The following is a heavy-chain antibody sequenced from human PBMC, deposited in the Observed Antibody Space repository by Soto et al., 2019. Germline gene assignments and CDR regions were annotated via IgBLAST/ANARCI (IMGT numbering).Heavy chain of an antibody. CDR3: ARETYYDILTGYYNNYYYGMDV. Sequence: PGGSLRLPCAASGFTFSSYWMSWVRQAPGKGLEWVANIKQDGSEKYYVDSVKGRFTISRDNAKNSLYLQMNSLRAEDTAVYYCARETYYDILTGYYNNYYYGMDVWGQGTTVTGSS. CDR1: GFTFSSYW. V-gene: IGHV3-7*05. CDR2: IKQDGSEK. D-gene: IGHD3-9*01. J-gene: IGHJ6*02.